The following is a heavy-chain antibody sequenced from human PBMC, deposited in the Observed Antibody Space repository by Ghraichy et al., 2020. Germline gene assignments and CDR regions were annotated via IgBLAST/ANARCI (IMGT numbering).Heavy chain of an antibody. D-gene: IGHD1-14*01. V-gene: IGHV1-69*06. J-gene: IGHJ6*02. Sequence: SVKVSCKASRGAFNTYALSWVRQAPGQGLEWMGGIIPIFNTSNYAQKFQGRVTIIADKATSTVYMELSSLRSEDTAVYYCARLRRNQDSYYFYYGMDVWGQGTAVPVSS. CDR1: RGAFNTYA. CDR3: ARLRRNQDSYYFYYGMDV. CDR2: IIPIFNTS.